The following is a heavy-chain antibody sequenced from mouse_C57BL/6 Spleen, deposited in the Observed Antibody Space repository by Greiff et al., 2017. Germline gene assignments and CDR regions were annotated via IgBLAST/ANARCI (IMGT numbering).Heavy chain of an antibody. CDR1: GYTFTSYG. J-gene: IGHJ1*03. V-gene: IGHV1-81*01. CDR2: IYPRSGNT. D-gene: IGHD1-1*01. Sequence: QVQLQQSGAELARPGASVKLSCKASGYTFTSYGISWVKQRTGQGLEWIGEIYPRSGNTYYNEKFKGKATLTADKSSSTAYMELRSLTSEESAVYFCARLDITTVVATRYFDVWGTGTTVTVSS. CDR3: ARLDITTVVATRYFDV.